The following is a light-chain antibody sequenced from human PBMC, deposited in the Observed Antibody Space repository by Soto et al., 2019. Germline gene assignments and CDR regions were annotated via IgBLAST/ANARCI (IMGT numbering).Light chain of an antibody. J-gene: IGLJ3*02. Sequence: NFMLTQPHSVSESPGKTVTISCTRSSGSIASNYVQWYQQRPGSSPTTVIYEDKQRPSGVPDRFSGCIDSSSNSAPLTISGLKTEDEDDYYCQSYDSSSSWVFAGGTKLTVL. CDR2: EDK. V-gene: IGLV6-57*01. CDR1: SGSIASNY. CDR3: QSYDSSSSWV.